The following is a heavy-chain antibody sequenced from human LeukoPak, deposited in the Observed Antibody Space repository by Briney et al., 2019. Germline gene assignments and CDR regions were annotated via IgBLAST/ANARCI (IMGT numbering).Heavy chain of an antibody. CDR1: GGSFSGYY. V-gene: IGHV4-34*01. D-gene: IGHD6-13*01. CDR3: ARGVIAAADLAFDI. J-gene: IGHJ3*02. CDR2: INHSGST. Sequence: SETLSLTCAVYGGSFSGYYWSWIRQPPGKGLEWSGEINHSGSTNYNPSLKSRVTISVDTSKNQFSLKLSSVTAADTAEYYCARGVIAAADLAFDIWGQGTMVTVSS.